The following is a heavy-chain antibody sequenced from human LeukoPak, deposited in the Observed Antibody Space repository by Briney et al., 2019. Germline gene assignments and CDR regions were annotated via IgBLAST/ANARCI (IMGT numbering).Heavy chain of an antibody. CDR2: IYYSGST. CDR3: ARTYYDFWSGPNWFDP. J-gene: IGHJ5*02. Sequence: PSETLSLTCTVSGGSISSYYWSWIRQPPGKGLEWIGYIYYSGSTNYNPSLKSRVTISVDTSKNQFSLKLSSVTAAATAVYYCARTYYDFWSGPNWFDPWGQGTLVTVSS. CDR1: GGSISSYY. D-gene: IGHD3-3*01. V-gene: IGHV4-59*01.